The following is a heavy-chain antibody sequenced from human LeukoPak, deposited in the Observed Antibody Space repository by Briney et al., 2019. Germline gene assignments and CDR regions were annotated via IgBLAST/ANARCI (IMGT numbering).Heavy chain of an antibody. V-gene: IGHV3-74*01. Sequence: GGSLRLSCAASGFTFGTYWMHWVRQAPGKGLVWVSNINNDGSITTYADSVKGRFTISRDNVKNTLFLQMNSLGAEDTALYYCARGWNTTPRSGFDIWGLGTMVTVSS. J-gene: IGHJ3*02. CDR1: GFTFGTYW. CDR2: INNDGSIT. D-gene: IGHD1/OR15-1a*01. CDR3: ARGWNTTPRSGFDI.